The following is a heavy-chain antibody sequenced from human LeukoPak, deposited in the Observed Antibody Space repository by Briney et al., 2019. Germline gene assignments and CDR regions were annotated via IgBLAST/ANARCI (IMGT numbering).Heavy chain of an antibody. CDR1: GFTFSSYA. Sequence: GGSLRLSCAASGFTFSSYAMSWVRQAPGKGLGWVSAISGSGGSTYYADSVKGRFTISRDNSKNTLYLQMNSLRAEDTAVYYCARERGSYYLFDYWGQGTLVTVSS. J-gene: IGHJ4*02. V-gene: IGHV3-23*01. D-gene: IGHD1-26*01. CDR3: ARERGSYYLFDY. CDR2: ISGSGGST.